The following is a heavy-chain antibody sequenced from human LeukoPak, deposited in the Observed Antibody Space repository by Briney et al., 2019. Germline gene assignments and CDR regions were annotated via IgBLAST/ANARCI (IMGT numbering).Heavy chain of an antibody. CDR2: INHSGST. D-gene: IGHD6-19*01. CDR1: GFTFSSYW. Sequence: GSLRLSCAASGFTFSSYWMSWVRQPPGKGLEWIGEINHSGSTNYNPSLKSRVTISVDTSKNQFSLKLSSVTAADTAVYYCARFLVAVAGSPFDYWGQGTLVTVSS. J-gene: IGHJ4*02. V-gene: IGHV4-34*01. CDR3: ARFLVAVAGSPFDY.